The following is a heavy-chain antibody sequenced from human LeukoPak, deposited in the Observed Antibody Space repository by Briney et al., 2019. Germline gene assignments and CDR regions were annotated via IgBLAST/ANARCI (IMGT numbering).Heavy chain of an antibody. Sequence: PGGSLRLSCAASGFIVSSNYMNWVRQAPGKGLEWVSVIYSGGSTYYTDSVKGRFTISRDNSKNTVSLQMNSLRGDDTAVYYCAKDDAWGRYKDWGQGTLVTVS. CDR3: AKDDAWGRYKD. CDR2: IYSGGST. CDR1: GFIVSSNY. J-gene: IGHJ1*01. V-gene: IGHV3-53*01. D-gene: IGHD3-16*01.